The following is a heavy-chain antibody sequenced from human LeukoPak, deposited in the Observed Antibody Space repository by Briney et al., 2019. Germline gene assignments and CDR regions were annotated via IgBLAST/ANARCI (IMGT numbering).Heavy chain of an antibody. V-gene: IGHV1-2*02. CDR3: ARDHRLGRTGYDMPAD. CDR1: GYTFVDYY. D-gene: IGHD7-27*01. J-gene: IGHJ4*02. Sequence: ASVKVSCKDSGYTFVDYYVYWIRQAPGQGLEWMGWLNPRTSATKYAQKFQARVTMTRDTSKQTAYMELTSLSSDDTALYFCARDHRLGRTGYDMPADWGQGTLVTVSS. CDR2: LNPRTSAT.